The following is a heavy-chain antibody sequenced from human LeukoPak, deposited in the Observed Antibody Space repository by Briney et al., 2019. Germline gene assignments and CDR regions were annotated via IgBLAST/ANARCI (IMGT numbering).Heavy chain of an antibody. CDR3: ASGIEVGPVYFDY. V-gene: IGHV3-66*01. J-gene: IGHJ4*02. CDR2: IYSGGNT. Sequence: PGGSLRLSCAASGSTVSSKYMSWVRQAPGKGLEWVSVIYSGGNTYYADSVKGRFTISRDNSKNTVNLQMNSLRAEDTAVYYCASGIEVGPVYFDYWGQATLVTVSS. CDR1: GSTVSSKY. D-gene: IGHD6-19*01.